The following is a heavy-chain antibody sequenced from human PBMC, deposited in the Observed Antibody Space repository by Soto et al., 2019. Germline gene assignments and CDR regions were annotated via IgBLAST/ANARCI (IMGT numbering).Heavy chain of an antibody. CDR2: IYYSGKT. CDR1: GASITSTTYF. J-gene: IGHJ4*02. V-gene: IGHV4-39*01. Sequence: SDTLSLTCSLCGASITSTTYFWAWIRQPPGKGLEWVGSIYYSGKTQYNPSLTSRTTISVDRSRNQFSLQVSSVTDADTAVYYCAKNLPRTGRFDYWGQGTVVTVSS. CDR3: AKNLPRTGRFDY.